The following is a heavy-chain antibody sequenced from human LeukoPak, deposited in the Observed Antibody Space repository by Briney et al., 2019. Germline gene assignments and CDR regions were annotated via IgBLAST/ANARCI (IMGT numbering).Heavy chain of an antibody. CDR2: ISAYNGNT. CDR1: GYTFTSYG. Sequence: GASVKVPCKASGYTFTSYGISWVRQAPGQGLEWMGWISAYNGNTNYAQKLQGRVTMTTDTSTSTAYMELRSLRSDDTAVYYCARIPFGYCSGGSCYSGVDYWGQGTLVTVSS. V-gene: IGHV1-18*04. D-gene: IGHD2-15*01. J-gene: IGHJ4*02. CDR3: ARIPFGYCSGGSCYSGVDY.